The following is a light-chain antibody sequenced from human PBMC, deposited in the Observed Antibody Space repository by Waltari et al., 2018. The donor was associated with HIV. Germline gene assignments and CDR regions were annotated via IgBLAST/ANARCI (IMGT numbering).Light chain of an antibody. Sequence: QSALTQPASVSGSPGQSITLSCTGTSSDVGASNYVSWYQQHPGKAPKLMIYDVTKRPSGVSNRFSGSKSANTASLTISGLQAEDEADYYCCSYAGSSTYVFGSGTKVTVL. CDR3: CSYAGSSTYV. V-gene: IGLV2-23*02. CDR2: DVT. CDR1: SSDVGASNY. J-gene: IGLJ1*01.